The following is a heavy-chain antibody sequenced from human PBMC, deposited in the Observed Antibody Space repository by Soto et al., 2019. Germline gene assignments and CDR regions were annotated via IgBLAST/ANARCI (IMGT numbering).Heavy chain of an antibody. D-gene: IGHD6-19*01. CDR2: ISYDGSNK. V-gene: IGHV3-30*18. CDR1: GFTFSSYG. CDR3: AKDGAYSSGWYFDY. Sequence: GGSLRLSCAASGFTFSSYGMHWVRQAPGKGLEWVAVISYDGSNKYYADSVKGRFTISRDNSKNTLYLQMNSLRAEDTAVYYCAKDGAYSSGWYFDYWGQGTLVTVSS. J-gene: IGHJ4*02.